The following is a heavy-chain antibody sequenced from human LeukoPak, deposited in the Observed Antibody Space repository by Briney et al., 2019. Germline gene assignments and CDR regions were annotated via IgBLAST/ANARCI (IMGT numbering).Heavy chain of an antibody. CDR3: ARQRYCSGGSCYSGVWWFDP. V-gene: IGHV5-51*01. CDR2: IYPGDSDT. D-gene: IGHD2-15*01. J-gene: IGHJ5*02. Sequence: GESLKISCKGSGYSFTSYWIGWVRQMPGKGLEWMGIIYPGDSDTRYSPSFQGQVTISADKSISTAYLQWSGLKASDTAMYYCARQRYCSGGSCYSGVWWFDPWGQGTLVTVSS. CDR1: GYSFTSYW.